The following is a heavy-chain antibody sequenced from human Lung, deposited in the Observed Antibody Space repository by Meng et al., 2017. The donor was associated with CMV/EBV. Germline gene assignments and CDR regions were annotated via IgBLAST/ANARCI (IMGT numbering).Heavy chain of an antibody. Sequence: GESXKISCAASGFTFDDYGMSWVRQAPGKGLEWVSGINWNGGSTGYADSVKGRFTISRDNAKNSLYLQMNSLRAEDTALYYCARGGYSSGWYGNYFDYWRGGXLVTVSS. V-gene: IGHV3-20*04. CDR2: INWNGGST. CDR3: ARGGYSSGWYGNYFDY. CDR1: GFTFDDYG. D-gene: IGHD6-19*01. J-gene: IGHJ4*02.